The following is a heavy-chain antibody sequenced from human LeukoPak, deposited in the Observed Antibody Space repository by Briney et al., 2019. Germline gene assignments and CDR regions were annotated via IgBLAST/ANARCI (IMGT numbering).Heavy chain of an antibody. J-gene: IGHJ5*02. CDR2: ISSDGGNK. CDR3: ANGFTWFVA. CDR1: GFTFSSYG. V-gene: IGHV3-30*18. Sequence: GGSLRLSCAASGFTFSSYGMHWVRQAPGKGLEWVAVISSDGGNKYYADSVKGRFTISRDNSKNTLYLQMSSLRAEDTAIYYCANGFTWFVAWGQGTLVTVSS.